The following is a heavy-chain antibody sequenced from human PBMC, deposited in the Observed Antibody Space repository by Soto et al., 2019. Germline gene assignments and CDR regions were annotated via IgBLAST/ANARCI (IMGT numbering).Heavy chain of an antibody. CDR1: GGSIITRNW. D-gene: IGHD4-17*01. J-gene: IGHJ4*02. Sequence: QVQLQESGPGLVEATGTLSLTCTVSGGSIITRNWWSWVRQPQGKGLKWIGEVDHSGSTNYNPSLQSRVTISLDMSKNKFSLKLTPAPTADTAVYYCARIEALSGTAGAPVDWGQGTLVYVSS. V-gene: IGHV4-4*02. CDR3: ARIEALSGTAGAPVD. CDR2: VDHSGST.